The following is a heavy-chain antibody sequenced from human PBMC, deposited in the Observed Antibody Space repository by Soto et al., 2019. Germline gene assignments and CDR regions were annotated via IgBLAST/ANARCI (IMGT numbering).Heavy chain of an antibody. Sequence: PSETLSLTCTVSGGSISSYYWSWIRQPPGKGLEWIGEINHSGSTNYNPSLKSRVTISVDTSKNQFSLKLSSVTAADTAVYYCARGLAGVSHFDYWGQGTLVTVSS. D-gene: IGHD3-16*01. CDR3: ARGLAGVSHFDY. V-gene: IGHV4-34*01. J-gene: IGHJ4*02. CDR2: INHSGST. CDR1: GGSISSYY.